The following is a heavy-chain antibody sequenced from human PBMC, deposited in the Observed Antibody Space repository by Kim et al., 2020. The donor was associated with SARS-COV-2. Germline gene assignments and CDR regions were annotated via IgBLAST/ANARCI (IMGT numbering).Heavy chain of an antibody. CDR3: ARSRVGGSDDWYFDL. V-gene: IGHV1-3*01. CDR1: GYAFNNYA. D-gene: IGHD3-16*01. Sequence: ASVKVSCKASGYAFNNYAMSWVRQAPGQRPEWMGWINGGNGNTNYSQKFQGRVTISRDTSASTAYMELSSLRSEDTAMYYCARSRVGGSDDWYFDLWGRGTLVSVSS. J-gene: IGHJ2*01. CDR2: INGGNGNT.